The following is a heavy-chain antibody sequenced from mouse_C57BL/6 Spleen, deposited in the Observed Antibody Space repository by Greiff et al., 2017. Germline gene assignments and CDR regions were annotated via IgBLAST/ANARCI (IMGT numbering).Heavy chain of an antibody. D-gene: IGHD2-4*01. V-gene: IGHV10-3*01. Sequence: EVQLVESGGGLVQPKGSLKLSCAASGFTFNTYAMHWVRPAPGKGLEWVARIRSKSSNYATYYADSVKDRFTISRDDSQSMLYLQMNNLKTEDTAMYYCVRDNDYDGGDYFDYWGQGTTLTVSS. J-gene: IGHJ2*01. CDR2: IRSKSSNYAT. CDR1: GFTFNTYA. CDR3: VRDNDYDGGDYFDY.